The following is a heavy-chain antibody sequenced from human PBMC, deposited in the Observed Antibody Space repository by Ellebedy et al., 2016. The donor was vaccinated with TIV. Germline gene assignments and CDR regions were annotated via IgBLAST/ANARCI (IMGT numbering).Heavy chain of an antibody. V-gene: IGHV1-18*01. J-gene: IGHJ4*02. Sequence: ASVKVSCXASGYTFTSYGISWVRQAPGQGLEWMGWISAYNGNTNYAQKLQGRVTMTTDTSTSTAYMELRSLRSDDTAVYYCARDQRYCSGGSCYFDYWGQGTLVTVSS. D-gene: IGHD2-15*01. CDR1: GYTFTSYG. CDR2: ISAYNGNT. CDR3: ARDQRYCSGGSCYFDY.